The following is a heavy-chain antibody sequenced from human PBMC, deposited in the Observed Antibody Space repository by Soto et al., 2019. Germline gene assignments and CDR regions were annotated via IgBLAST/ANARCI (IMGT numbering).Heavy chain of an antibody. V-gene: IGHV3-23*01. Sequence: GGSLRLSCAASGFTFSSYAMSWVRQAPGKGLEWVSAISGSGGSTYYADSVKGRFTISRDNSKNTLYLQMNSLRAEDTAVYYCARLKGRKWHEIELDYWGQGTLVTVSS. D-gene: IGHD3-10*01. CDR1: GFTFSSYA. CDR3: ARLKGRKWHEIELDY. CDR2: ISGSGGST. J-gene: IGHJ4*02.